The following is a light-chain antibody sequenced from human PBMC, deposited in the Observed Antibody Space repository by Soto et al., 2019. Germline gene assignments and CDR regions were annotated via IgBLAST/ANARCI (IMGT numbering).Light chain of an antibody. CDR3: RSYTSSRTLV. CDR1: ISDVGGYNY. CDR2: EVS. Sequence: QTLLTQAASVSGSPGQSSPISCTGTISDVGGYNYVSWYQHHPGKAPELMIYEVSNRPSGVSNRFSGSKSGNTASLTISGLQAEDEADYHCRSYTSSRTLVFGTGTKVTVL. V-gene: IGLV2-14*01. J-gene: IGLJ1*01.